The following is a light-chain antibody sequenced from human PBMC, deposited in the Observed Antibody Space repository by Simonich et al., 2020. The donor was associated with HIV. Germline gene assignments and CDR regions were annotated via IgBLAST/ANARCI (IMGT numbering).Light chain of an antibody. J-gene: IGLJ3*02. V-gene: IGLV2-23*01. CDR1: SSDVGIYNL. CDR3: CSYAGSGTLV. Sequence: QSALTQPASVSGSPGQSITISCTVTSSDVGIYNLVSWYQQHPGKAPKLMIYEGSKRPSGVSNRFSVSKSGNTASLTISGLQAEDEADYYCCSYAGSGTLVFGGGTKLTVL. CDR2: EGS.